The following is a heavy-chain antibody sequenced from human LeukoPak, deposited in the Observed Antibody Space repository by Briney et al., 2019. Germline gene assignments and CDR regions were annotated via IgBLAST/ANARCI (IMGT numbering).Heavy chain of an antibody. V-gene: IGHV4-39*01. CDR2: IYHSERT. D-gene: IGHD3-22*01. Sequence: SSETLSLTCAVSGDSISSSSYYWGWIRQSPGRGLEWFGDIYHSERTYYNPPLNSRVTISIDTSKNQFPLSWSSWPAADTAVFYCARRRYYDSTVYFEWGRGTLVSVSS. CDR3: ARRRYYDSTVYFE. CDR1: GDSISSSSYY. J-gene: IGHJ1*01.